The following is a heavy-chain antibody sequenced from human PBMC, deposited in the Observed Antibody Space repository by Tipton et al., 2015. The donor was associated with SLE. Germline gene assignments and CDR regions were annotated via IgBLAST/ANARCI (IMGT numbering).Heavy chain of an antibody. Sequence: TPSLTCAVSGGSISSTNWWNWVRQPPGKGLEWIGEIYHSGSTNYNPSLKSRVTISVDTSKNQFSLKLSSVTAADTAVYYCARARYFDLWGRGTLVTVSS. CDR2: IYHSGST. CDR1: GGSISSTNW. J-gene: IGHJ2*01. V-gene: IGHV4-4*02. CDR3: ARARYFDL.